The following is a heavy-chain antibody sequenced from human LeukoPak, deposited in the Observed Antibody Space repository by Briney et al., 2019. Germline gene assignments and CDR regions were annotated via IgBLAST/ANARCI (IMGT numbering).Heavy chain of an antibody. CDR1: GDSIRSYY. CDR2: IYYIGST. CDR3: ARAGGYYYDSSGYPNDAFDM. V-gene: IGHV4-59*12. Sequence: SETLSLTCTVSGDSIRSYYWSWIRQPPGKGLEWIGYIYYIGSTNYNPSLKSRVTISVDTSKNQFSLKLSSVTAADTAVYYCARAGGYYYDSSGYPNDAFDMWGQGTMVTVSS. D-gene: IGHD3-22*01. J-gene: IGHJ3*02.